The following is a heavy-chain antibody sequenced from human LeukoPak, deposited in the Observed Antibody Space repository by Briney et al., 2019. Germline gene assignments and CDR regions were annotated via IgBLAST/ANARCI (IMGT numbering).Heavy chain of an antibody. Sequence: GGSLRLSCAASGFTFSSYEMNWVRQAPGKGLEWVSCISGSGSTIYYADSVKGRFTISRDNAKNSLCLQMNSLRAEDTAVYYCAKGGGGQWLVYFDYWGQGTLVTVSS. CDR2: ISGSGSTI. D-gene: IGHD6-19*01. CDR1: GFTFSSYE. CDR3: AKGGGGQWLVYFDY. J-gene: IGHJ4*02. V-gene: IGHV3-48*03.